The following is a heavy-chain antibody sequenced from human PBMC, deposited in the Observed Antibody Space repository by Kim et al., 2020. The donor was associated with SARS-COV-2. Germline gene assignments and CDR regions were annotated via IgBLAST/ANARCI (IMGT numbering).Heavy chain of an antibody. CDR3: ASRRYTGTYYYLDY. Sequence: GGSLRLSCAASGFTFSSYWMPWVRQAPGKGLVWVSRINSDGGTTSYADSVKGRFTISRDNAKNTLYLQMNSLRAEDTAVYYCASRRYTGTYYYLDYWGQGTLLTVSS. J-gene: IGHJ4*02. D-gene: IGHD1-26*01. V-gene: IGHV3-74*01. CDR2: INSDGGTT. CDR1: GFTFSSYW.